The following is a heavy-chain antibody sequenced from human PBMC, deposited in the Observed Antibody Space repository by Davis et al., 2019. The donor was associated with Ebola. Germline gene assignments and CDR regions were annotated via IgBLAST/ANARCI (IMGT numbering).Heavy chain of an antibody. Sequence: GESLKISCAASGFTFITYGMHWVRQAPGKGLEWVANIRQDGSDKQYVGSVEGRFTIPRDNAKNSLYLQMNSLRAEDTAVYYCARDFYDILTGYYKRGGRYYYYYGMDVWGQGTTVTVSS. V-gene: IGHV3-7*03. CDR1: GFTFITYG. CDR3: ARDFYDILTGYYKRGGRYYYYYGMDV. D-gene: IGHD3-9*01. CDR2: IRQDGSDK. J-gene: IGHJ6*02.